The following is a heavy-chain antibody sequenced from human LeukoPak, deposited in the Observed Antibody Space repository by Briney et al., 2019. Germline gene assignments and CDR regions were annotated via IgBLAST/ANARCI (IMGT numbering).Heavy chain of an antibody. V-gene: IGHV3-30*18. CDR3: ANNRGKWTPQEEFDV. J-gene: IGHJ6*02. D-gene: IGHD1-26*01. CDR1: GFTLSNSG. CDR2: ISYDGRNI. Sequence: GGSLRLSCAASGFTLSNSGMHWIRQAPGKGLEWVAVISYDGRNIYYADSVKGRFTISRDDSKNTLYLQMNSLRPEDTAVYFCANNRGKWTPQEEFDVWGHGTTVTVSS.